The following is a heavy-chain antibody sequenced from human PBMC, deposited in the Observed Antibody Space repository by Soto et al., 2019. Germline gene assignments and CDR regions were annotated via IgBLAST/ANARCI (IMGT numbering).Heavy chain of an antibody. V-gene: IGHV4-31*03. D-gene: IGHD2-15*01. CDR3: ARNLFYGGNAIQIDY. CDR1: GGSISSGGYY. J-gene: IGHJ4*02. CDR2: IYYSGST. Sequence: LSLTCTVSGGSISSGGYYWSWIRQHPGKGLEWIGYIYYSGSTYYNPSLKSRVTISVDTSKNQFSLKLSSVTAADTAVYYCARNLFYGGNAIQIDYWGQGTLVTVSS.